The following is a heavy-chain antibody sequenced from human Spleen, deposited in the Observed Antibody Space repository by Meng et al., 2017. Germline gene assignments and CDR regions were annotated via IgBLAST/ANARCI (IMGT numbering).Heavy chain of an antibody. Sequence: SETLSLTCTVSGGSISSNYWSWIRQPPGRGLEWIGYIYYSGSTNYNPSLKSRVTRSVDTSKNQFSLKLSPVTAADTAVYYCARGGYYDILTGYPDYYYVMDVWGQGTTVTVSS. CDR2: IYYSGST. V-gene: IGHV4-59*01. D-gene: IGHD3-9*01. J-gene: IGHJ6*02. CDR1: GGSISSNY. CDR3: ARGGYYDILTGYPDYYYVMDV.